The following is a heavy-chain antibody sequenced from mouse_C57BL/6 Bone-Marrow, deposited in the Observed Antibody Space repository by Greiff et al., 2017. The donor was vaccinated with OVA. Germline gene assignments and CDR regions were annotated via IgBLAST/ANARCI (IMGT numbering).Heavy chain of an antibody. J-gene: IGHJ3*01. CDR1: GYAFTNYL. Sequence: QVQLQQSGAELVRPGTSVKVSCKASGYAFTNYLIEWVKQRPGQGLEWIGVINPGSGGTNYNEKFKGKATLTADKSSSTAYMQLSGLTSEDSAVYFCARTDYYGSSYVLAYWGQGTLVTVSA. V-gene: IGHV1-54*01. CDR2: INPGSGGT. D-gene: IGHD1-1*01. CDR3: ARTDYYGSSYVLAY.